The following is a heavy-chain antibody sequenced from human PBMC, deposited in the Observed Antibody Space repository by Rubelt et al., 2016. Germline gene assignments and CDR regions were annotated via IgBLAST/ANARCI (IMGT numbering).Heavy chain of an antibody. V-gene: IGHV4-34*01. Sequence: QVQLQQWGAGLLKPSETLSLTCAVYGGSFSGYYWSWIRQPPGKGLEWIGESNHSGSTNYNPSLKSRVTISVDTSKNQFSLKLSSVTAADTAVYYCARGKEGLGVTMMDYWGQGTLVTVSS. CDR2: SNHSGST. CDR1: GGSFSGYY. CDR3: ARGKEGLGVTMMDY. J-gene: IGHJ4*02. D-gene: IGHD3-22*01.